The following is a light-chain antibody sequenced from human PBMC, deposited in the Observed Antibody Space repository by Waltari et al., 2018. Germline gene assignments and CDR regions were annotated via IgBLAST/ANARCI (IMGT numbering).Light chain of an antibody. CDR2: EVI. CDR1: TSDVGTYDL. CDR3: CSYAGRGTYV. J-gene: IGLJ1*01. Sequence: QSALTQPASVSGTPGPSITISCTGTTSDVGTYDLVSWYQHHPGKAPKLLICEVIKRPSGVSSRFSGSKSGSTASLIISGLQPDDEADYYCCSYAGRGTYVFGSGTKVTVL. V-gene: IGLV2-23*02.